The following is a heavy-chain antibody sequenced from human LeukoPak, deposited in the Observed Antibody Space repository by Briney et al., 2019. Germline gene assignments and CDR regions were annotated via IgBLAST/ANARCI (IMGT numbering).Heavy chain of an antibody. CDR1: GGSISSGGYY. CDR2: IYYSGST. V-gene: IGHV4-31*03. J-gene: IGHJ4*02. CDR3: ARGSSMVISYFDY. Sequence: SGTLSLTCTVSGGSISSGGYYWCWIRQHPGKGLEWIGYIYYSGSTYYNPSLKSRVTISVDTSKNQFSLKLSSVTAADTAVYYCARGSSMVISYFDYWGQGTLVTVSS. D-gene: IGHD5-18*01.